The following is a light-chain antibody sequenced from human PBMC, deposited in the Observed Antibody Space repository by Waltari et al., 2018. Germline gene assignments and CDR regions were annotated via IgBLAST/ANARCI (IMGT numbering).Light chain of an antibody. CDR2: DNN. J-gene: IGLJ2*01. Sequence: QSVLTQPPSMSAAPGQKVTISCSGSNANLGNNYVPWYQQFPGTAPKLLIYDNNNRPSGIPDRFSGSKSGTSATLGITGLQTGDEADYYCATWDTSLSAVVFGGGTKLTVL. V-gene: IGLV1-51*01. CDR3: ATWDTSLSAVV. CDR1: NANLGNNY.